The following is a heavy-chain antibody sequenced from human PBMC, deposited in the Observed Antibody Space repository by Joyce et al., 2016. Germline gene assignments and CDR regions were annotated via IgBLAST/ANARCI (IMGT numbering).Heavy chain of an antibody. J-gene: IGHJ3*01. CDR3: ARGHSYFYNTSGYYAFDL. D-gene: IGHD3-22*01. Sequence: QVHLVQSGSEVKKPESSVKVSCKASGGTFSSYAITWVRQAPGQGLEWMGGIIPLSGTPNYPQRFRDRVTITADDSTATAYINLRSLRSEDTAVYYCARGHSYFYNTSGYYAFDLWGQGTMVTVSS. CDR1: GGTFSSYA. V-gene: IGHV1-69*12. CDR2: IIPLSGTP.